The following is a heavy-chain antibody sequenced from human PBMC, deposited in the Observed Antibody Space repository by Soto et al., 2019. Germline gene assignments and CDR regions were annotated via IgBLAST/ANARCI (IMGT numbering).Heavy chain of an antibody. V-gene: IGHV4-59*08. CDR1: GASMSPYY. CDR2: IYYRGNT. CDR3: ARHSKKTGDFDYYYGMDV. J-gene: IGHJ6*02. D-gene: IGHD7-27*01. Sequence: SETLSLTCTVSGASMSPYYWSWIRQAPGKGLEWIANIYYRGNTNYNPSLESRVTISVDTSKNQFSLKLNSMTAADTAVYYCARHSKKTGDFDYYYGMDVWGQGTTVTVSS.